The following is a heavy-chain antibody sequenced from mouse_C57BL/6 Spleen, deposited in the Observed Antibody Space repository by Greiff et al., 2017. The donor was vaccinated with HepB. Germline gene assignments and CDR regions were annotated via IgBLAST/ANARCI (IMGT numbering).Heavy chain of an antibody. CDR3: NGREGFAY. J-gene: IGHJ3*01. CDR2: IDAETGGT. Sequence: QVQLQQSGAELVRPGASVTLSCKASGYTFTDYEMHWVKQTPVHGLEWIGAIDAETGGTAYNQKFKGKAILTADKSSSTAYMELRSLTSEDSAVYYCNGREGFAYWGQGTLVTVSA. CDR1: GYTFTDYE. D-gene: IGHD1-1*02. V-gene: IGHV1-15*01.